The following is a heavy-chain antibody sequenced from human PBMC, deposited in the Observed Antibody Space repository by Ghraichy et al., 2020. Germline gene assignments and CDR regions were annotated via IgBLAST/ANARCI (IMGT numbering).Heavy chain of an antibody. J-gene: IGHJ4*02. Sequence: SETLSLTCTVSGGSIGSGNYYWAWIRQPPGKGLEWIGYIYYSGSTYYNPSLKSRVTISLDTSKNQFSLKLSSVTAADTALYYCAREMGSSSGIDYWGQGTLVTVSS. CDR3: AREMGSSSGIDY. CDR2: IYYSGST. V-gene: IGHV4-30-4*01. D-gene: IGHD6-6*01. CDR1: GGSIGSGNYY.